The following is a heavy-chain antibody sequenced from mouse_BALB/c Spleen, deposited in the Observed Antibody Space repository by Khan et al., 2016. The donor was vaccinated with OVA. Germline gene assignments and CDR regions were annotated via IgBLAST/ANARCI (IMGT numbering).Heavy chain of an antibody. CDR2: ISSGGTYT. Sequence: EVELVESGGGFVKPGGSLKLSCAASGFTFSTYTMSWVRQTPEKRLEWVATISSGGTYTFYPDSVKGRFTISRDNAMNTLNLQMSSLKSEDTAMYYCTRDRLMRAGYFDYWGQGTTLTVSS. CDR1: GFTFSTYT. V-gene: IGHV5-6-4*01. D-gene: IGHD2-14*01. J-gene: IGHJ2*01. CDR3: TRDRLMRAGYFDY.